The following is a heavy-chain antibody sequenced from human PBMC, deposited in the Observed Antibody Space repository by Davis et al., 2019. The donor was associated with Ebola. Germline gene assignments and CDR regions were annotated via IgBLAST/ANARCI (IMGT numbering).Heavy chain of an antibody. V-gene: IGHV4-59*08. D-gene: IGHD1-26*01. CDR2: IYYSGST. J-gene: IGHJ4*02. CDR1: GDSITDYQ. CDR3: ARGRTWELLYWPHFDY. Sequence: SETLSLTCTVSGDSITDYQWSWIRQPPGTGLEWIGYIYYSGSTNYNPSLKSRVTISVDTSKNQFSLKLSSVTAADTAVYYCARGRTWELLYWPHFDYWGQGTLVTVSS.